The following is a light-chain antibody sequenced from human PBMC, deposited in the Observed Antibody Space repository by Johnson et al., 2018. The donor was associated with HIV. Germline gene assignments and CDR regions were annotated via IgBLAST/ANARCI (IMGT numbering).Light chain of an antibody. CDR3: GTWDGSLSVYV. CDR2: ENN. V-gene: IGLV1-51*02. CDR1: SSNIGNNY. J-gene: IGLJ1*01. Sequence: QSVLTQPPSVSAPPGQKVTISCSVSSSNIGNNYVSWYQQIPGTAPKLLIYENNKRPSGIPDRFSGSKSGTSATLGITGLQTGDEADYYCGTWDGSLSVYVFGTGTKVTVL.